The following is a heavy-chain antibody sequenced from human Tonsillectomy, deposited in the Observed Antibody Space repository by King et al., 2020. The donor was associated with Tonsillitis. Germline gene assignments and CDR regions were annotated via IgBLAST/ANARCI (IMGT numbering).Heavy chain of an antibody. CDR1: GFTFSNYS. J-gene: IGHJ6*02. D-gene: IGHD1-26*01. V-gene: IGHV3-48*02. CDR3: AIDHPLVGGSFGYYHYYVMDV. Sequence: VQLVESGGGLVQPGGSLRLSCAASGFTFSNYSMNWVRQAPGKGLEWVSYISSGSSTIYYADSVKGRFTISRDNAKNSLYLQMNSPRDEDTAVYYCAIDHPLVGGSFGYYHYYVMDVWGQGTTVTVSS. CDR2: ISSGSSTI.